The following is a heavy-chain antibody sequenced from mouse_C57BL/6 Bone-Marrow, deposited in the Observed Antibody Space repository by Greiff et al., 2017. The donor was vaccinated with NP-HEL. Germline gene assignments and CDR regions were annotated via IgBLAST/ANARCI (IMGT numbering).Heavy chain of an antibody. CDR1: GYTFTSYW. V-gene: IGHV1-64*01. D-gene: IGHD1-1*01. CDR2: IHPNSGST. Sequence: VQLQQPGAELVKPGASVKLSCKASGYTFTSYWMHWVKQRPGQGLEWIGMIHPNSGSTNYNEKFKSKATLTVDKSSSTAYMQLSSLTSEDSAVYYCARYPITTVVVDYWGQGTTLTVSS. J-gene: IGHJ2*01. CDR3: ARYPITTVVVDY.